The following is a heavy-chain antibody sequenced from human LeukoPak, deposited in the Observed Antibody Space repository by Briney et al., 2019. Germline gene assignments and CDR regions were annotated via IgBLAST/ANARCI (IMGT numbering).Heavy chain of an antibody. CDR1: GYTFTSYG. J-gene: IGHJ6*03. CDR3: AGPSSYCSSTSCYDRIDYYYYMDV. D-gene: IGHD2-2*01. CDR2: ISAYNGNT. V-gene: IGHV1-18*01. Sequence: ASVKVSCKASGYTFTSYGISWVRQAPGQGLEWMGWISAYNGNTNYAQKLQGRVTMTTDTSTSTAYMELRSLRSDDTAVYYCAGPSSYCSSTSCYDRIDYYYYMDVWGKGTTVTVSS.